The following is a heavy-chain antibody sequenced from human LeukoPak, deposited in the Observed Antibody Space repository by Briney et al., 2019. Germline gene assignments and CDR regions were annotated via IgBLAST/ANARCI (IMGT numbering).Heavy chain of an antibody. CDR3: ARDCSGGSCYGAFDI. J-gene: IGHJ3*02. CDR2: IYDSGST. D-gene: IGHD2-15*01. CDR1: GASIRSGDYY. V-gene: IGHV4-30-4*01. Sequence: SETLSLTCTVSGASIRSGDYYWSWIRQPPGKGLEWTGYIYDSGSTYYNPSLKSRITISVDTSENRFSLKLSSVTATDTAVYYCARDCSGGSCYGAFDIWGQGTMVTVSS.